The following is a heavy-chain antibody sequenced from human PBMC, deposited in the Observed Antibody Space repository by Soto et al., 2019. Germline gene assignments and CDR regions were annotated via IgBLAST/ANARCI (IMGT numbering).Heavy chain of an antibody. CDR1: GGSFSGYY. CDR3: ASTTILSS. V-gene: IGHV4-34*01. J-gene: IGHJ5*02. D-gene: IGHD3-9*01. CDR2: INHSGST. Sequence: QVQLQQWGAGLLKPSETLSLTCAVYGGSFSGYYWSWIRQPPGKGLEWIGEINHSGSTNYNPSLKSRVTISVDTSKNQFSLKLSSVTAADTAVYYCASTTILSSWGQGTLFTVSS.